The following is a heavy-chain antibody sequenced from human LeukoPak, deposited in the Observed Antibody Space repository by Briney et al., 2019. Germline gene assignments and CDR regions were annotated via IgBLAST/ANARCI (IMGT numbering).Heavy chain of an antibody. Sequence: PGGSLRLSCAGSGFTFNDHAMSWVRQAPGKGLEWGSSISGSGGSTYYADYVKGRSTISRDNSKKVVYFEMNSLRGEDTAVYFCARGGKNFDFWRFDYWGQGTLAVVSS. D-gene: IGHD3-3*01. V-gene: IGHV3-23*01. CDR2: ISGSGGST. CDR1: GFTFNDHA. J-gene: IGHJ4*02. CDR3: ARGGKNFDFWRFDY.